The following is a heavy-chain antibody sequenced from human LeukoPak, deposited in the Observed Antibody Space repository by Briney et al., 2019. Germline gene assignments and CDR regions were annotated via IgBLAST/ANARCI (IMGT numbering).Heavy chain of an antibody. V-gene: IGHV3-23*01. CDR2: ISPSGGST. CDR1: GFTLSSYA. D-gene: IGHD5-18*01. J-gene: IGHJ4*02. Sequence: GGSLRLSCAASGFTLSSYAMTWVRQAPGKGLDWASTISPSGGSTYYADSVKGRFAISRDNSKNTLYLQMNSLRAEDTALYYCADTSGYLGGNYWGQGTLVTVSS. CDR3: ADTSGYLGGNY.